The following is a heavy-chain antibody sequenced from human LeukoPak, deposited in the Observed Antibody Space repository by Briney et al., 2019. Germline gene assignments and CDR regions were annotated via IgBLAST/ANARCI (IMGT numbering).Heavy chain of an antibody. V-gene: IGHV3-23*01. D-gene: IGHD2-2*01. Sequence: GGSLRLSCAASGFTFSSYSMNWVRQTPGKGLEWVSSISASGGSTYYADSVKGRFTISRDNSKNSLYLQMNSLRAEDTAVYYCARDVPADAFDIWGQGTMVTVSS. CDR2: ISASGGST. CDR1: GFTFSSYS. CDR3: ARDVPADAFDI. J-gene: IGHJ3*02.